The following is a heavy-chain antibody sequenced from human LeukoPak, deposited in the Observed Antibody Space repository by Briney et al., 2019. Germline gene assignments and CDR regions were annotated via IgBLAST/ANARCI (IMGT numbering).Heavy chain of an antibody. V-gene: IGHV3-33*01. CDR3: AREGYSSSWYAPFDPYNWFDP. Sequence: GGSLRLSCAASGFTFSSYGMHWVRQAPGKGLEWVAVIWYDGSNKYYADSVKGRFTISRDNSKNTLYLQMNSLRAEDTAAYYCAREGYSSSWYAPFDPYNWFDPWGQGTLVTVSS. CDR1: GFTFSSYG. D-gene: IGHD6-13*01. J-gene: IGHJ5*02. CDR2: IWYDGSNK.